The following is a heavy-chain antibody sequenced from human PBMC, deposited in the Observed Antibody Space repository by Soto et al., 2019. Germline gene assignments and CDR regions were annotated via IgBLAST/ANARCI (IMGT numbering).Heavy chain of an antibody. J-gene: IGHJ4*02. CDR2: FDPEDGET. CDR1: GYTLTELS. V-gene: IGHV1-24*01. CDR3: AAAGSSSWYLSDY. D-gene: IGHD6-13*01. Sequence: ASVKVSCKVSGYTLTELSMHWVRQAPGKGLEWMGGFDPEDGETIYAQKFQGRVTMTEDTSTDTAYMELSSLRSEDTVVYYCAAAGSSSWYLSDYWGQGTLVTVSS.